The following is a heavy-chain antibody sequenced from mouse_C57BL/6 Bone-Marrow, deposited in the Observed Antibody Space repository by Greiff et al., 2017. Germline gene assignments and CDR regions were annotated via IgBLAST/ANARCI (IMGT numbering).Heavy chain of an antibody. CDR1: GYTFTSYW. CDR3: AREGASYYSNLAY. Sequence: QVQLQQPGAELVKPGASVKLSCKASGYTFTSYWMQWVKQRPGQGLEWIGEIDPSDSYTNYNQKFQGKATLTVDTSSSTAYMQLSSLTSEDSAVYYCAREGASYYSNLAYWGQGTLVTVSA. J-gene: IGHJ3*01. D-gene: IGHD2-5*01. CDR2: IDPSDSYT. V-gene: IGHV1-50*01.